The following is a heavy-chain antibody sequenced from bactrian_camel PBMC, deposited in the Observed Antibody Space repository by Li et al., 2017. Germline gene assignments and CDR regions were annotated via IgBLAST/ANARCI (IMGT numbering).Heavy chain of an antibody. Sequence: VQLVESGGGSVQARGSLRLSCQTSMNFYGTYCMGWFRQTSGTGRAGIATIYNGGGSTWYHGSVKGRFTISQDYVKNTVDLQMNTLKPEDTAMYYCAAHSGFGSWREARRYNNWGLGTQVTVS. D-gene: IGHD6*01. CDR2: IYNGGGST. V-gene: IGHV3S40*01. J-gene: IGHJ4*01. CDR1: MNFYGTYC. CDR3: AAHSGFGSWREARRYNN.